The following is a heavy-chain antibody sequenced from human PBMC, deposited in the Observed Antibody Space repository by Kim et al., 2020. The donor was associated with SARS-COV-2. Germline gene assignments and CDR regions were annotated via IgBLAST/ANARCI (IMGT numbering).Heavy chain of an antibody. CDR2: IYSGGST. CDR1: GFTVSSNY. Sequence: GGSLRLSCAASGFTVSSNYMSWVRQAPGKGLEWVSVIYSGGSTYYADSVKGRFTISRDNSKNTLYLQMNSLRAEDTAVYYCARERYSGSSGGYYGMDVWGQGTTVTVSS. V-gene: IGHV3-66*01. CDR3: ARERYSGSSGGYYGMDV. D-gene: IGHD1-26*01. J-gene: IGHJ6*02.